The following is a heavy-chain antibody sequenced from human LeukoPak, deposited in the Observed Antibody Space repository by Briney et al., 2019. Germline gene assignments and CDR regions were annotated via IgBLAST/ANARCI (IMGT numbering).Heavy chain of an antibody. CDR1: GFNFNIYE. CDR2: ISSSGSII. V-gene: IGHV3-48*03. D-gene: IGHD3-10*02. CDR3: AELGITMIGGV. Sequence: PGGSLRLSCAASGFNFNIYEMNWVRQAPGKGLEWISYISSSGSIILYADSVKGRFTISRDNAKKLVYLEMNSLRAEDTAVYYCAELGITMIGGVWGKGTTVTISS. J-gene: IGHJ6*04.